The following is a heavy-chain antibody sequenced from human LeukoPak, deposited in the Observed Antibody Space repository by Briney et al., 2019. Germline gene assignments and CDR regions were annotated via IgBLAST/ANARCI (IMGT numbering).Heavy chain of an antibody. CDR1: GFTVSSNY. J-gene: IGHJ6*02. V-gene: IGHV3-53*01. Sequence: GGPLRLSCAASGFTVSSNYMSWVRQAPGKGLEWVSVIYSGGSTSYADSVEGRFTISRDNAKNSLYLQMNSLRAEDTAVYYCAREGAQRFYGMDVWGQGTTVTVSS. CDR2: IYSGGST. CDR3: AREGAQRFYGMDV. D-gene: IGHD6-25*01.